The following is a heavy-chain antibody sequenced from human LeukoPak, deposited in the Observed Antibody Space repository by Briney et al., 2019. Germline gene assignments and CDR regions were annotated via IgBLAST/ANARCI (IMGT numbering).Heavy chain of an antibody. CDR3: AKRIVVVVAATYY. V-gene: IGHV3-30*02. CDR2: IRYDGSNK. CDR1: GFTFSSYG. J-gene: IGHJ4*02. D-gene: IGHD2-15*01. Sequence: QPGGSLRLSCAVSGFTFSSYGMHWVRQAPGKGLEWVAFIRYDGSNKYYADSVKGRFTISRDNSKNTLYLRMNSLRAEDTAIYYCAKRIVVVVAATYYWGQGTLVTVSS.